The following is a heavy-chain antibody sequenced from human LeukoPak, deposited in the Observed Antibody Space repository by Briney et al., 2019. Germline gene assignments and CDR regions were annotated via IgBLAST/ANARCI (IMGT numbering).Heavy chain of an antibody. CDR1: GGSISSGSYY. V-gene: IGHV4-61*02. Sequence: SETLSLTCTVSGGSISSGSYYWSWIRQPAGKGLEWIGRIYTSGSTNYNPSLKSRVTISVDTSKNQFSLKLSSVTAADTVVYYCARGQQLWPIHYFDYWGQGTLVTVSS. CDR3: ARGQQLWPIHYFDY. D-gene: IGHD5-18*01. J-gene: IGHJ4*02. CDR2: IYTSGST.